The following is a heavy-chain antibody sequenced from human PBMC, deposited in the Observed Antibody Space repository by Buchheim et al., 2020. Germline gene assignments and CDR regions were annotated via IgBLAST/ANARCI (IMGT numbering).Heavy chain of an antibody. CDR2: INPNSGGT. CDR1: GYTFTGYY. D-gene: IGHD2-2*02. CDR3: ARGPAAIPSFSAYYMDV. J-gene: IGHJ6*03. Sequence: QVQLVQSGAEVKKPGASVKVSCKASGYTFTGYYMHWVRQAPGQGLEWMGWINPNSGGTNYAQKFQGWVTMTRDTSFSTAYMELSRLRSDDTAVYYCARGPAAIPSFSAYYMDVWGKGTT. V-gene: IGHV1-2*04.